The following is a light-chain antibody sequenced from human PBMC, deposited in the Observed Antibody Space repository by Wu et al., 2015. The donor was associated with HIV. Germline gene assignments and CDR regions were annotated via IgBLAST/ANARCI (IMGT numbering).Light chain of an antibody. CDR1: QSISNW. J-gene: IGKJ1*01. Sequence: DIQMTQSPSTLSASVGDRVTITCRASQSISNWLAWYQQKPGKAPKLLIYKASALETGVPSRFSGSGSVTEFTLTISSLQPDDFATYYCQQYSLYSWTFGQGTKVEIK. V-gene: IGKV1-5*03. CDR3: QQYSLYSWT. CDR2: KAS.